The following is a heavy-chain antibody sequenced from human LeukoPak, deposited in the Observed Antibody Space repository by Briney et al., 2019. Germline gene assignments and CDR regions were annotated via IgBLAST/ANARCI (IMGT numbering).Heavy chain of an antibody. Sequence: SVKVSCKASGGTFSSYAISWMRQAPGQGLEWMGGIIPIFGTANYAQKFQGRVTITADESTSTAYIELSSLRSEDTAVYYCARDAYGGNSFDYWGQGTLVTVSS. V-gene: IGHV1-69*13. J-gene: IGHJ4*02. CDR1: GGTFSSYA. D-gene: IGHD4-23*01. CDR3: ARDAYGGNSFDY. CDR2: IIPIFGTA.